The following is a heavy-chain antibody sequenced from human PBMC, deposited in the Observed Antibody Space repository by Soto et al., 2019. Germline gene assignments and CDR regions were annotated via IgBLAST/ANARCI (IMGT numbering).Heavy chain of an antibody. CDR3: ARHWYGSGTHYRFDS. Sequence: SETLSLTCTVSGGSIISGDYYWSLIRQPPGKGLEWIGYIYYSGSTYHNPSLKSRVTISVDTSKNQFSLKLSSVTAADTAVYYCARHWYGSGTHYRFDSWGQGTLVTVSS. CDR1: GGSIISGDYY. V-gene: IGHV4-30-4*01. J-gene: IGHJ4*02. CDR2: IYYSGST. D-gene: IGHD3-10*01.